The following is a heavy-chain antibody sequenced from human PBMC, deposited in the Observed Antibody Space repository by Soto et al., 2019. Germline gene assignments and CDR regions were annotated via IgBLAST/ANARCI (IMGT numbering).Heavy chain of an antibody. J-gene: IGHJ5*02. CDR3: ARRRYLGLLPKPYNWFDP. CDR1: SGSISSSNW. CDR2: IYHSGSN. D-gene: IGHD3-9*01. V-gene: IGHV4-4*02. Sequence: QVQLQESGPGLVKPSGTLSLTCAVYSGSISSSNWWSWVGQPPGKGLVWIGEIYHSGSNNYNPSLKSRVTISVDKSKNQCSLKLSSVTAADTAVYYCARRRYLGLLPKPYNWFDPLGQGNLVTVSS.